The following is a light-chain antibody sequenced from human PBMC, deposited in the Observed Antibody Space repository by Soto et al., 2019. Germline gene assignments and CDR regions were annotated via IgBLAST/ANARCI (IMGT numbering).Light chain of an antibody. V-gene: IGKV1-27*01. CDR2: AAS. CDR3: QKYDSPPLT. CDR1: LGISTF. Sequence: DIQMTQSPSSLSASVGDRVTITCRASLGISTFLAWYQQKPGKLPHLLNYAASSLPSGVPSRFSGSGSGTDFTLTISSLQPEDVATYYCQKYDSPPLTLGGGTKVEIK. J-gene: IGKJ4*01.